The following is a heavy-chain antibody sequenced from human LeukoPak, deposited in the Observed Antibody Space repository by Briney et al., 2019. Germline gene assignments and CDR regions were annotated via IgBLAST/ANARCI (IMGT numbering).Heavy chain of an antibody. CDR3: ARQSISGSSLSYFDY. J-gene: IGHJ4*02. D-gene: IGHD3-22*01. CDR1: GGSISNYY. Sequence: SETLSLTCTVSGGSISNYYWNWIRQPAGKGLQWIGHISTSGSTNYSPSLKSRVTMSIDTSKNQFSLNLSSVTAADTAVYYCARQSISGSSLSYFDYWGQGTLVNVSS. CDR2: ISTSGST. V-gene: IGHV4-4*07.